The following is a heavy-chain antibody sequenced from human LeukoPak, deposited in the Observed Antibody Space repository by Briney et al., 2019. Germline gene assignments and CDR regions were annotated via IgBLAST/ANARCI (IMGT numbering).Heavy chain of an antibody. J-gene: IGHJ6*03. Sequence: GGSLRLSCAASGFAFSSYAMTWVRQGPGKGLEWVSSITISGLSTYYADSVKGRFTISRDSSKNTLYLQMNSLRPEDTAVYFCAKGQFTPSFYMDVWGKGTTVTVSS. CDR3: AKGQFTPSFYMDV. CDR2: ITISGLST. D-gene: IGHD5-24*01. V-gene: IGHV3-23*01. CDR1: GFAFSSYA.